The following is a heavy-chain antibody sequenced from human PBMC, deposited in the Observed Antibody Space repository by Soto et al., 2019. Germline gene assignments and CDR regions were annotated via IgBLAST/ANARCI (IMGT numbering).Heavy chain of an antibody. J-gene: IGHJ6*02. Sequence: QVQLVESGGGVVQPGRSLRLSCAASGFTFSNYGMHWVRQAPGKGLEWVAVIWYNGNKKFYTDSVKGRFTISRDNSKNTLYLQINSLRAEDTAVYYCVRDRAYCGSDCPYYYGLDVWGQGTTVTVSS. V-gene: IGHV3-33*01. D-gene: IGHD2-21*02. CDR2: IWYNGNKK. CDR3: VRDRAYCGSDCPYYYGLDV. CDR1: GFTFSNYG.